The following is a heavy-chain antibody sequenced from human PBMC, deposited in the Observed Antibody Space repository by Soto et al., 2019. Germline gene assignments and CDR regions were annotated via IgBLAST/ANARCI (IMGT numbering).Heavy chain of an antibody. J-gene: IGHJ5*01. CDR2: TYYRSKWYN. V-gene: IGHV6-1*01. CDR3: PRPIGNRWLES. Sequence: SQTLSLTCALSGGSVSTKTATWDWFRQSPSRGLEWLGRTYYRSKWYNDYAVSVKGRITINPDTSNNQLSLQLNSVTPDDTAVYYWPRPIGNRWLESWGQGTRVSV. CDR1: GGSVSTKTAT.